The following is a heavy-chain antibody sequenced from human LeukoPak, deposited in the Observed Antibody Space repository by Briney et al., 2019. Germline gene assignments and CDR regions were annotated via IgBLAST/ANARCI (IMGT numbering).Heavy chain of an antibody. CDR2: TNPSGGST. D-gene: IGHD1-1*01. Sequence: GASVKVSCKASGYTFTSYYMHWVRQAPGQGLEWMGITNPSGGSTSYAQKFQGRVTMTRDTSTSTVYMELSSLRSEDTAVYYCARDKEGFTGQPDAFDIWGQGTMVTVSS. J-gene: IGHJ3*02. V-gene: IGHV1-46*01. CDR3: ARDKEGFTGQPDAFDI. CDR1: GYTFTSYY.